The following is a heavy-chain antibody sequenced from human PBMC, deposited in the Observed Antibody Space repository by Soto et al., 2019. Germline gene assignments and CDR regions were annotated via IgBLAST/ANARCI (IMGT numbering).Heavy chain of an antibody. CDR3: AKDGPYCTNGVCYTYGMDV. CDR1: GFTFSSYG. CDR2: ISYDGSSK. Sequence: GSLRLSCAASGFTFSSYGMHWVRQAPGKGLEWVAVISYDGSSKYYADSVKGRFTISRDNSKNTLYLQMNSLRAEDTAVYYCAKDGPYCTNGVCYTYGMDVWGQGTTVTVSS. D-gene: IGHD2-8*01. J-gene: IGHJ6*02. V-gene: IGHV3-30*18.